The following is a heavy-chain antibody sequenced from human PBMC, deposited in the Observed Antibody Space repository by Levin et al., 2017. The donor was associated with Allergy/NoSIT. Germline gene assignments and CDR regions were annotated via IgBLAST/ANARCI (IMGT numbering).Heavy chain of an antibody. CDR1: GFTVRTSY. CDR3: ARTYFDVMTSHMGL. J-gene: IGHJ6*03. CDR2: IYAGGST. V-gene: IGHV3-66*02. Sequence: GGSLRLSCAASGFTVRTSYMSWVRQAPGKGLEWVSLIYAGGSTYYADSVRGRFTISRDHSKNTVSLQMNSLRSEDTAVYFCARTYFDVMTSHMGLWGKGTTVTVSS. D-gene: IGHD3-9*01.